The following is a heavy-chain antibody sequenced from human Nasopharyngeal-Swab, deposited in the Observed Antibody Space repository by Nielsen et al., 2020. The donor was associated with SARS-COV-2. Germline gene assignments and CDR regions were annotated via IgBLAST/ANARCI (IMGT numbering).Heavy chain of an antibody. CDR2: IYSGGTT. CDR1: GFTFSAYE. D-gene: IGHD5-18*01. V-gene: IGHV3-53*01. CDR3: ARGTYTYAYGEY. Sequence: GESLKISCTVSGFTFSAYEMNWVRQAPGKGLEWVSTIYSGGTTNYADSVRGRFTISRDTFKNTLSLHMNSLKVEDTAMYYCARGTYTYAYGEYWGQGTLVTVSS. J-gene: IGHJ4*02.